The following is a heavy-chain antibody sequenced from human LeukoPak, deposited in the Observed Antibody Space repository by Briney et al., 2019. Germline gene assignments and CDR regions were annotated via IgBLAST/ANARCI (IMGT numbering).Heavy chain of an antibody. Sequence: SVKVSCKASGGTFSSHAISWVRQAPGQGLEWMGGIIPIFGTANYAQKFQGRVTITTDESTSTAYMELSSLRSEDTAVYYCAREFGYSGYGTFDYWGQGTLVTVSS. CDR3: AREFGYSGYGTFDY. CDR2: IIPIFGTA. CDR1: GGTFSSHA. J-gene: IGHJ4*02. V-gene: IGHV1-69*05. D-gene: IGHD5-12*01.